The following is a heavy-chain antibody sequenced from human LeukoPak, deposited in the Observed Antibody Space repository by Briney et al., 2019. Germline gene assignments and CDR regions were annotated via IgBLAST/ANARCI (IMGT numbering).Heavy chain of an antibody. CDR2: VSGRDDST. CDR3: ASDYGGY. CDR1: GFTFSNYA. D-gene: IGHD4-17*01. V-gene: IGHV3-23*01. J-gene: IGHJ4*02. Sequence: GGSLRLSCAASGFTFSNYAMSWVRQAPGKGLEWVSAVSGRDDSTYYADSVKGRFTISRDNSKNTLYLQMSSLRAEDTAVYYCASDYGGYWGQGTLVTVSS.